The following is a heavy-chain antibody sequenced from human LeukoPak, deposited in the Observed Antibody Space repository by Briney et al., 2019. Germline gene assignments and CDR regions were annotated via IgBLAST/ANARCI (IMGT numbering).Heavy chain of an antibody. Sequence: ASVKVSCKASGYTFTGYYMHWVRQAPGQGLEWMGWINPNSGGTNYAQKFQGRVTMTTDTSTSTAYMELRSLRSDDTAVYYCARGLVADFDYWGQGTLVTVSS. D-gene: IGHD5-12*01. CDR2: INPNSGGT. CDR1: GYTFTGYY. V-gene: IGHV1-2*02. J-gene: IGHJ4*02. CDR3: ARGLVADFDY.